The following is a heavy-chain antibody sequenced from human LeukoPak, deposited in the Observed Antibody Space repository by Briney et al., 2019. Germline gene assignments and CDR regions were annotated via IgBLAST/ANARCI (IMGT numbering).Heavy chain of an antibody. D-gene: IGHD6-13*01. CDR1: GGSISSSSYY. J-gene: IGHJ3*02. Sequence: KPSETLSLTCTVSGGSISSSSYYWGWIRQPPGKGLEWIGSIYYSGSTYYNPSLKSRVTISIDTSKNQFSLKLSSVTAADTAVYCCARVGRGGETAAGIGNAFDIWGQGTMVTVSS. CDR3: ARVGRGGETAAGIGNAFDI. CDR2: IYYSGST. V-gene: IGHV4-39*01.